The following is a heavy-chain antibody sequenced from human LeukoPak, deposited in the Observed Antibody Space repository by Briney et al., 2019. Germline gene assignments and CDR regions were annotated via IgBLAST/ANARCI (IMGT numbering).Heavy chain of an antibody. D-gene: IGHD3-16*01. CDR2: ISGSGSIT. CDR1: GFTFSRYA. CDR3: AEGGGSTHFDY. J-gene: IGHJ4*02. Sequence: PGGSLRLSCPASGFTFSRYAMSWVRQAPGKGLEWVSTISGSGSITYYADSVRGRLIISRDNSKNTLSLQMNSLRAEDTAVYYCAEGGGSTHFDYWGQGTLVTVSS. V-gene: IGHV3-23*01.